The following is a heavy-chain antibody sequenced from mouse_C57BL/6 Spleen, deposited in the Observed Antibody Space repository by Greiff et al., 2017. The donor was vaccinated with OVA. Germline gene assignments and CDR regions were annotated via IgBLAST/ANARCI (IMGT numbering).Heavy chain of an antibody. Sequence: EVKVVESEGGLVQPGSSMKLSCTASGFTFSDYYMAWVRQVPEKGLEWVANINYDGSSTYYLDSLKSRFIISRDNAKNILYLQMSSLKSEDTATYYCARGYDGYPYYFDYWGQGTTLTVSS. D-gene: IGHD2-3*01. V-gene: IGHV5-16*01. CDR1: GFTFSDYY. CDR2: INYDGSST. CDR3: ARGYDGYPYYFDY. J-gene: IGHJ2*01.